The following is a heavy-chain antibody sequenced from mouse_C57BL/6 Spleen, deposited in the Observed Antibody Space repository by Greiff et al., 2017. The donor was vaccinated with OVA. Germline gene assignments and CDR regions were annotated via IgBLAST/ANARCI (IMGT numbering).Heavy chain of an antibody. V-gene: IGHV1-15*01. Sequence: VQLQQSGAELVRPGASVTLSCKASGYTFTDYEMHWVKQTPVHGLEWIGAIDPETGGTAYNQKFKGKAILTADKSSSTAYMELRSLTSEDAAVYYCTRWLGYFDDWGQGTTLTVSS. D-gene: IGHD3-3*01. J-gene: IGHJ2*01. CDR2: IDPETGGT. CDR3: TRWLGYFDD. CDR1: GYTFTDYE.